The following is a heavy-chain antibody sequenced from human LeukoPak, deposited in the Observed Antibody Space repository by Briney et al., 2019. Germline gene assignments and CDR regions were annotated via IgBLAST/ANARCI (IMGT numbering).Heavy chain of an antibody. Sequence: PSETLSLTCADYGGSFSGYHWTWIRQSPGKGLEWIGDINPSGSTYYNPSLKSRLTISVDTSKHHFYLKLRFVTAADTAVYYCVRGCHDITMIFVVMTSVSYYLDVWGKGTMVTVS. D-gene: IGHD3-22*01. CDR3: VRGCHDITMIFVVMTSVSYYLDV. CDR1: GGSFSGYH. J-gene: IGHJ6*03. CDR2: INPSGST. V-gene: IGHV4-34*01.